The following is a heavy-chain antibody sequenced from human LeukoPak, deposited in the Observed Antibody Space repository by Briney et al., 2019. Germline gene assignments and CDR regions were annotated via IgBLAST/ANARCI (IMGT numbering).Heavy chain of an antibody. D-gene: IGHD6-13*01. CDR2: ISYDGSNK. CDR1: GFTFSSYV. V-gene: IGHV3-30-3*01. CDR3: ASEAAAGAHVDY. Sequence: GSLRLSCAASGFTFSSYVMHWVRQAPGKGLEWVAVISYDGSNKYYADSVKGRFTISRDNSKNTVYLQTNSLRAEDTALYYCASEAAAGAHVDYWGQGTLVIVSS. J-gene: IGHJ4*02.